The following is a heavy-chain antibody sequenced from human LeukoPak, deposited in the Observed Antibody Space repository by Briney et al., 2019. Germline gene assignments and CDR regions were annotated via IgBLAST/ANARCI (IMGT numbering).Heavy chain of an antibody. CDR2: ISGSGGST. J-gene: IGHJ3*02. V-gene: IGHV3-23*01. CDR3: AKDDDSSGYQAFDI. CDR1: GFTFSSYW. D-gene: IGHD3-22*01. Sequence: GGSLRLSCAASGFTFSSYWMHWVRQAPGKGLEWVSAISGSGGSTYYADSVKGRFTISRDNSKNTLYLQMNSLRAEDTAVYYCAKDDDSSGYQAFDIWGQGTMVTVSS.